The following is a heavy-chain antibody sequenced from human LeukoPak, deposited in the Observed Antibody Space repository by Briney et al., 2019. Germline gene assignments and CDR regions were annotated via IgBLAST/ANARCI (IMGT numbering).Heavy chain of an antibody. CDR1: GGTFSGYA. V-gene: IGHV7-4-1*02. J-gene: IGHJ5*02. D-gene: IGHD3-22*01. Sequence: ASVKVSCKASGGTFSGYAMNWVRQAPGQGLEWMGWINTNTGNPTYAQGFTGRFVFSLDTSVSTAYLQISSLKAEDTAVYYCARELLITRTWFDPWGQGTLVTVSS. CDR2: INTNTGNP. CDR3: ARELLITRTWFDP.